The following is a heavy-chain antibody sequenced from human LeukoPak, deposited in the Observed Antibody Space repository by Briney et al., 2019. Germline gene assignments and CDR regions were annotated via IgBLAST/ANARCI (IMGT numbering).Heavy chain of an antibody. J-gene: IGHJ3*02. CDR2: ISGSGGST. D-gene: IGHD6-19*01. V-gene: IGHV3-23*01. CDR3: AKPYSTGRDAYDM. Sequence: GGSLRLSCAASGFSFTNYAMSWVRQPPGKGLEWVSSISGSGGSTYYADSVKGRFTISRENSKNTLYLQMNSLRAEDAAIYFCAKPYSTGRDAYDMWGQGTMVTVSS. CDR1: GFSFTNYA.